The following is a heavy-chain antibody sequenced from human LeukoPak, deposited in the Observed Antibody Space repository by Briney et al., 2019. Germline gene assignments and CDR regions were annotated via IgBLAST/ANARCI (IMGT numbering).Heavy chain of an antibody. CDR2: IIPILGIA. Sequence: SVKVSCKASGGTFSSYAISWVRQAPGQGLEWMGRIIPILGIANYAQKFQGRVTITADKSTSTAYMELSSLRSEDTAVYYCAREFEGYGAPGELAYWGQGTLVTVSS. V-gene: IGHV1-69*04. D-gene: IGHD4-17*01. J-gene: IGHJ4*02. CDR3: AREFEGYGAPGELAY. CDR1: GGTFSSYA.